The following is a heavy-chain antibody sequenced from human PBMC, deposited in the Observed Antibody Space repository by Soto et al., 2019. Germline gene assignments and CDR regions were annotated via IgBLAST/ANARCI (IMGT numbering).Heavy chain of an antibody. D-gene: IGHD5-12*01. Sequence: SETLSLTCTVSGGSINTFSWSWVRQPAGKGLEWIGRIFSSGSTSFNPSLESRVAMSVDTSKNHFSLHLSSVTAADMAVYYCAREGSYSAYNFAHGIQLWSFDFWGQGALVTFSS. J-gene: IGHJ4*02. CDR3: AREGSYSAYNFAHGIQLWSFDF. V-gene: IGHV4-4*07. CDR1: GGSINTFS. CDR2: IFSSGST.